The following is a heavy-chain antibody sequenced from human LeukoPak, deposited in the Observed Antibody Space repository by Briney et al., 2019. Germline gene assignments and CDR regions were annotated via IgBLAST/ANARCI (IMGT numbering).Heavy chain of an antibody. D-gene: IGHD6-6*01. CDR3: AREYSSSSPGPYYFDY. V-gene: IGHV3-48*04. J-gene: IGHJ4*02. CDR1: GFTFSNYW. CDR2: ISSSGSTI. Sequence: GGSLRLSCSASGFTFSNYWMNWVRQAPGKGLEWVSYISSSGSTIYYADSVKGRFTISRDNAKNSLYLQMNSLRAEDTAVYYCAREYSSSSPGPYYFDYWGQGTLVTVSS.